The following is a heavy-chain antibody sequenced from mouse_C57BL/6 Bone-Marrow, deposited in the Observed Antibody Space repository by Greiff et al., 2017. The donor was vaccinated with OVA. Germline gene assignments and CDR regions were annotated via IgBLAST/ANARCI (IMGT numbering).Heavy chain of an antibody. CDR3: ARDDYASMDY. J-gene: IGHJ4*01. V-gene: IGHV1-61*01. Sequence: VQLQQPGAELVRPGSSVKLSCKASGYTFTSYWMDWVKQRPGQGLEWIGNIYPSDSETHYNQKFKDKATLTVDKSSRTAYMQLSSLTSEDSAVYYCARDDYASMDYWGQGTSVTVSS. CDR2: IYPSDSET. CDR1: GYTFTSYW. D-gene: IGHD2-4*01.